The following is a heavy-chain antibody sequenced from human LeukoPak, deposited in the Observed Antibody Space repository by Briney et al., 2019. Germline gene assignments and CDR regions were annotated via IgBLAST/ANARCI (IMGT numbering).Heavy chain of an antibody. D-gene: IGHD5-18*01. CDR1: GFTFTDYS. V-gene: IGHV3-21*01. Sequence: GGSLRLSCAASGFTFTDYSMNWVRQAPGKGLEWVSSISSTSSYIYYADSVKGRFTISRDNAKNSLYLQMNSLRAEDTAVYYCAREGYGYSSALEYWGQGTLVTVSS. CDR3: AREGYGYSSALEY. CDR2: ISSTSSYI. J-gene: IGHJ4*02.